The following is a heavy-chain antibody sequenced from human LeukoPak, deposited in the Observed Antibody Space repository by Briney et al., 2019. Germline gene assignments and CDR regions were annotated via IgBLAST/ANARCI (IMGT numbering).Heavy chain of an antibody. CDR2: IYYSGGT. CDR3: ARRRYYDGSGYLE. D-gene: IGHD3-22*01. Sequence: SETLSLTCSVSGDSVSRSDSYWDWIRQPPGKGLEWIGTIYYSGGTYYSPSLKSRVTMSVDPSNNQFSLNLRSVTAADTALYYCARRRYYDGSGYLEWGQGTLLSVSS. V-gene: IGHV4-39*01. CDR1: GDSVSRSDSY. J-gene: IGHJ1*01.